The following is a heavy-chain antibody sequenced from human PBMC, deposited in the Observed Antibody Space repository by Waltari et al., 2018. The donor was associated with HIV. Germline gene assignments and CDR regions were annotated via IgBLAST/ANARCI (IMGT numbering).Heavy chain of an antibody. V-gene: IGHV3-48*02. J-gene: IGHJ3*02. D-gene: IGHD6-19*01. Sequence: EVQLVESGGGLVQPGGSLRLSCAASRFTFSSYTMNWVRQGPGKGLEWVSYISSSSSTIYYADSVKGRFTISRDNGKNSLYLQMNSLRDEDTAVYYCASGYSSGWSAAPEAFDIWGQGTMVTVSS. CDR1: RFTFSSYT. CDR3: ASGYSSGWSAAPEAFDI. CDR2: ISSSSSTI.